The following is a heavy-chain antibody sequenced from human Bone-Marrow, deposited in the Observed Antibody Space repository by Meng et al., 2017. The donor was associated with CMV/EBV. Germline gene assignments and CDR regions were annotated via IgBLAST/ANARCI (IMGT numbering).Heavy chain of an antibody. CDR3: AKEMGAVLEGGMDV. D-gene: IGHD3-3*02. CDR2: INTSGGDT. V-gene: IGHV1-46*01. CDR1: GYTFTEYY. Sequence: ASVKVSCKAFGYTFTEYYMQWVRQAPGQGLEWMGIINTSGGDTNYAQKFQGRVTMTRDTSMNTAYMELSRLTSDDTAVYYCAKEMGAVLEGGMDVWGQGTTVTVSS. J-gene: IGHJ6*02.